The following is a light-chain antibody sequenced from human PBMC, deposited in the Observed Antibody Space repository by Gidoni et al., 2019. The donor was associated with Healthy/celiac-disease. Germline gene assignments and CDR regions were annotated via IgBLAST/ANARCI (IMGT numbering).Light chain of an antibody. V-gene: IGKV3-15*01. J-gene: IGKJ1*01. CDR1: QSVSSN. CDR3: QQYNNWRT. CDR2: GAS. Sequence: EIVMTQYPATLSVSPGERATLSCRASQSVSSNLAWYQQKPGQAPMLLIYGASTRATGIPARFSGSGSGTEFTLTISSLQSEDFAVYYCQQYNNWRTFGQGTKVEIK.